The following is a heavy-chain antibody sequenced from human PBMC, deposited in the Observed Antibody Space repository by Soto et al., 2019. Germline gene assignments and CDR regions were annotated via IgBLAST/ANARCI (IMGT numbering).Heavy chain of an antibody. D-gene: IGHD3-22*01. Sequence: PSETLSLTCTVSGGSISSYYWSWIRQPPEKGLEWIGYIYYSGSTNYNPSLKGRVTISVDTSKNQFSLKLSSVTAADTAVYYCAIDYYDSSGYYLYGMDVWGQGTTVTVSS. CDR1: GGSISSYY. J-gene: IGHJ6*02. V-gene: IGHV4-59*01. CDR2: IYYSGST. CDR3: AIDYYDSSGYYLYGMDV.